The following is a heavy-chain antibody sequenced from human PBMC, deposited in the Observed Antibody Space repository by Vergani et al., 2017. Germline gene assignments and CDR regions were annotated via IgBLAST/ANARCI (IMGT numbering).Heavy chain of an antibody. Sequence: HMQLVQSGPEVKKPGTSVKVSCKASGFTFTSSAMKWVRQARGQRLEWIGWIVVGSGNTNYAQKFQERVTITRDMSKSTAYMELSSRRSEDTAVYYCAAARSGVRGVLYFCMDVWGQGTTVTVSS. CDR2: IVVGSGNT. CDR3: AAARSGVRGVLYFCMDV. V-gene: IGHV1-58*02. J-gene: IGHJ6*02. D-gene: IGHD3-10*01. CDR1: GFTFTSSA.